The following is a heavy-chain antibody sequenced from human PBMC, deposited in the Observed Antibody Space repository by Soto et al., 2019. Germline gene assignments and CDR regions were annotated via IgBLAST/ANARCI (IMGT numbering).Heavy chain of an antibody. CDR1: GGTFSSYA. CDR2: IIPIFGTA. CDR3: ARERGRSGSYYVAEYFQH. V-gene: IGHV1-69*01. Sequence: QVQLVQSGAEVKKPRSSVKVSCKASGGTFSSYAISWVRQAPGQGLEWMGGIIPIFGTANYAQKFQGRVTITADESTSTAYMELSSLRSEDTAVYYCARERGRSGSYYVAEYFQHWGQGTLVTVSS. D-gene: IGHD1-26*01. J-gene: IGHJ1*01.